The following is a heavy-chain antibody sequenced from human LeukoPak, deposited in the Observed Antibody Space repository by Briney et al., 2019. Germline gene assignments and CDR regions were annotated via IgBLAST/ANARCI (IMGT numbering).Heavy chain of an antibody. CDR3: ARTKVVVVSF. D-gene: IGHD2-15*01. V-gene: IGHV3-30*03. Sequence: PGRSLRLSCAASGFTFSSYGMHWVRQAPGKGLEWVAVISYDGSDKYYADSVKGRFTISRDNAKNSLYLQMNSLRAEDTAVYYCARTKVVVVSFWGQGTMVTVSS. CDR1: GFTFSSYG. CDR2: ISYDGSDK. J-gene: IGHJ3*01.